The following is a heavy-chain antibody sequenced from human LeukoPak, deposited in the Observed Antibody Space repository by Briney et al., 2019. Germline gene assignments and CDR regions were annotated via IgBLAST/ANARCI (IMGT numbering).Heavy chain of an antibody. V-gene: IGHV4-31*03. CDR1: GGSVSSGSYY. J-gene: IGHJ4*02. Sequence: SETLSLTCTVSGGSVSSGSYYWSWIRQPPGKGLEWIGYIYYSGSTYYNPSLKSRVTISVDTSKNQFSLKLSSVTAADTAVYYCARCPKGGYNSFDYWGQGTLVTVSS. D-gene: IGHD5-12*01. CDR2: IYYSGST. CDR3: ARCPKGGYNSFDY.